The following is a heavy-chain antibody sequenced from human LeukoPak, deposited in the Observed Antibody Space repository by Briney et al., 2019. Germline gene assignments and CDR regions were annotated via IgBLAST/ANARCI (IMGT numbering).Heavy chain of an antibody. CDR2: IYYSGSP. Sequence: SETLSLTCTVSGDSIRSYYWNWIRQPPGKGLELIGYIYYSGSPTYNPSLKSRVTISVDTSKNQFSLQLSSVTAADTAVYYCAGDVMSTALDAFDVWGQGTMVTVSS. D-gene: IGHD1-1*01. CDR1: GDSIRSYY. V-gene: IGHV4-59*01. J-gene: IGHJ3*01. CDR3: AGDVMSTALDAFDV.